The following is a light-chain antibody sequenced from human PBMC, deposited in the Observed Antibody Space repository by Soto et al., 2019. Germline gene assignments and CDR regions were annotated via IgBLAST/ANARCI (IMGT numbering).Light chain of an antibody. CDR1: QTIRSW. CDR2: KAS. CDR3: QQSYSSPPT. Sequence: DIRMTQSLSTLSGSVGDRVTISCRASQTIRSWLACYQQKPWKAPKLLIYKASTLKSGLPSRFSGSVSGTEFTLTISSLQPDDFATYYCQQSYSSPPTFGQGTKV. V-gene: IGKV1-5*03. J-gene: IGKJ1*01.